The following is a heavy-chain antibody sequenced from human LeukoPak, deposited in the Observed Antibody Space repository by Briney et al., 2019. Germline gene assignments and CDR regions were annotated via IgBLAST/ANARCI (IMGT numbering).Heavy chain of an antibody. D-gene: IGHD5-24*01. V-gene: IGHV1-46*02. CDR3: ARVDFLEMATTH. CDR1: GYIFNNHY. Sequence: ASVNVSCKTSGYIFNNHYLHWVRQAPGQGLEWMGIINPNGGDTGYAQKFQGRVTMTRDTSTSTVYMELSSLRSEDTAVYYCARVDFLEMATTHWGQGTLVTVSS. J-gene: IGHJ4*02. CDR2: INPNGGDT.